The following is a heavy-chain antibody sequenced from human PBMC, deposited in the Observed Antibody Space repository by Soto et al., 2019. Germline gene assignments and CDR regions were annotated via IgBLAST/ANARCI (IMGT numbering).Heavy chain of an antibody. J-gene: IGHJ4*02. CDR1: GYSFAGYW. CDR2: IDPSDSQT. V-gene: IGHV5-10-1*01. Sequence: GESLKISCMGSGYSFAGYWITWVRQKPGKGLEWMGRIDPSDSQTYYSPSFRGHVTISVTKSITTVFLQRSSLRASDTAMYYCARQIYDSDTGPNFQYYFDSWGQGTPVTVSS. D-gene: IGHD3-22*01. CDR3: ARQIYDSDTGPNFQYYFDS.